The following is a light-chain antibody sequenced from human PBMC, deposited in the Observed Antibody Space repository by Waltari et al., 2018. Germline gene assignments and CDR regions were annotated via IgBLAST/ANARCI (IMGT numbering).Light chain of an antibody. CDR3: QLYGSSPLFT. V-gene: IGKV3-20*01. J-gene: IGKJ3*01. CDR2: SAS. CDR1: QTISSTY. Sequence: DIVLTHSPDTLPFSPVDTATLSCRASQTISSTYLAWYQQKPGHAPRLLIHSASRRATAIPDRFSGSGSGTDFTLTVSRLEPDDFAVYYCQLYGSSPLFTFGPGTKVEIK.